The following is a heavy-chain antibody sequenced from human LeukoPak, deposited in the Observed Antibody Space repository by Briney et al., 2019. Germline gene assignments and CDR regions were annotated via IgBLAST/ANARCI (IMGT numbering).Heavy chain of an antibody. D-gene: IGHD1-26*01. J-gene: IGHJ4*02. Sequence: TSETLSLTCTVSGGSISSYYWSWIRQPPGKGLEWIGYIYYSGSTNYNPSLKSRVTISVDTSKNQFSLKLSSVTAADTAVYYCARGGVGYYFDYWGQGTLVTVSS. CDR2: IYYSGST. CDR1: GGSISSYY. V-gene: IGHV4-59*01. CDR3: ARGGVGYYFDY.